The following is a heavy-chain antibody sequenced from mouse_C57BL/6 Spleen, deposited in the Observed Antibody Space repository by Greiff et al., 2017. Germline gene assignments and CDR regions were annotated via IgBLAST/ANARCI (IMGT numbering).Heavy chain of an antibody. CDR1: GYTFTSYW. D-gene: IGHD1-1*01. Sequence: VQLQQPGAELVMPGASVKLSCKASGYTFTSYWMHWVKQRPGQGLEWIGEIDPSDSYTNYNQKFKGKSTLTVDKSSSTAYMQLSSLTSEDSAVYYCARSDHYCSSTAWFAYWGQGTLVTVSA. J-gene: IGHJ3*01. CDR3: ARSDHYCSSTAWFAY. V-gene: IGHV1-69*01. CDR2: IDPSDSYT.